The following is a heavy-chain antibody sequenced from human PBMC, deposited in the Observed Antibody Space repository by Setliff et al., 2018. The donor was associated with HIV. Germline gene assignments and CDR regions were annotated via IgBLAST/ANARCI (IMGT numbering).Heavy chain of an antibody. Sequence: SETLSLTCAVSSDSISSDRQSPGKGLEWIGKIHHSGSTYYNPSLKSRITMSVDTSKNQFYLNLTSVTAADTAVYYCARARGSMGYINTFDVWGQGSLVTVSS. CDR3: ARARGSMGYINTFDV. V-gene: IGHV4-38-2*02. J-gene: IGHJ4*02. CDR1: SDSISSD. CDR2: IHHSGST. D-gene: IGHD3-16*01.